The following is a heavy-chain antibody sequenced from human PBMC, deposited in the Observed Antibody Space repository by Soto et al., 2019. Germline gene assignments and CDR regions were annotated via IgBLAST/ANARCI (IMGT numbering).Heavy chain of an antibody. J-gene: IGHJ6*02. D-gene: IGHD6-13*01. CDR3: ARIAASGRGWDV. CDR2: IKQDGSEE. V-gene: IGHV3-7*01. Sequence: EVQLVESGGGLVQPGGSLRLSCVDSGFTFSRYWMSWVRQAPVKGLEWVGNIKQDGSEENYVDSVKGRFTISRDNAKNSIYLKMNSRRAEDTAVYYCARIAASGRGWDVWGQGTTVVVSS. CDR1: GFTFSRYW.